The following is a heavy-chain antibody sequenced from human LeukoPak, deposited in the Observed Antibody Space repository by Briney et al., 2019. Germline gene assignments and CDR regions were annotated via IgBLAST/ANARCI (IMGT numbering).Heavy chain of an antibody. CDR1: GGSFSGYY. D-gene: IGHD3-10*01. CDR2: INHSGST. J-gene: IGHJ3*02. Sequence: SETLSLTCAVYGGSFSGYYWSWIRQPPGKGLEWIGEINHSGSTNYNPSLKSRVTISVDTSKNQFSLKLSSVTAADTAVYYCARGAYGSGSYYKIDAFDIWGQGTMVTVSS. V-gene: IGHV4-34*01. CDR3: ARGAYGSGSYYKIDAFDI.